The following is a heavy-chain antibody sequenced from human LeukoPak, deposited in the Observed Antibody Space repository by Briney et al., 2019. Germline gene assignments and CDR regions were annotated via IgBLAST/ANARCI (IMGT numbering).Heavy chain of an antibody. CDR1: GGSISNYY. J-gene: IGHJ4*02. Sequence: SETLSLTCTVSGGSISNYYWSWIRQPPGKGLEWIGYIFYSGSTNYNPSLKSRVTISVDTSKNQFSLKLSSVTAADTAVYYCARHPSAVAGKTFDYWGQGALVTVSS. D-gene: IGHD6-19*01. CDR2: IFYSGST. V-gene: IGHV4-59*08. CDR3: ARHPSAVAGKTFDY.